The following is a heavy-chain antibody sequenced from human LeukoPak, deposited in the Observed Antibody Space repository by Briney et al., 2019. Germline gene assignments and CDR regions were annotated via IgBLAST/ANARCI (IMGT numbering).Heavy chain of an antibody. J-gene: IGHJ4*02. V-gene: IGHV4-59*08. Sequence: KPSEILSLTCTVSGGSISSYYWSWIRQPPGKGLEWIGYISYSGNTNYNPSLKSRVTISVDTSKNQFSLKLTSVTAADTAVYYCARQGGYIAPLALWGQGTLVTVSA. CDR1: GGSISSYY. D-gene: IGHD6-13*01. CDR2: ISYSGNT. CDR3: ARQGGYIAPLAL.